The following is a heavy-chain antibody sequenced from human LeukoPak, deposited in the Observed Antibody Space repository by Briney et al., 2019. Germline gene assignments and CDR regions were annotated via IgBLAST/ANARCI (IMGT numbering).Heavy chain of an antibody. CDR2: IYSGGST. Sequence: GGSLRLSCAASGFTFSSYEMNWVRQAPGKGLEWVSIIYSGGSTFYADSVKGRFTISRDNSKNTLYLQMNSLRAEDTAVYYCARGGSYLSAFDIWGQGTMVTVSS. V-gene: IGHV3-53*01. D-gene: IGHD1-26*01. CDR3: ARGGSYLSAFDI. CDR1: GFTFSSYE. J-gene: IGHJ3*02.